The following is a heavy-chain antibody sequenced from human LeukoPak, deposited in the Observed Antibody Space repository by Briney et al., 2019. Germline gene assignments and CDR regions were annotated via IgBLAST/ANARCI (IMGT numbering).Heavy chain of an antibody. CDR2: ISYDGSNK. CDR3: ARDLGYSSSWDDAFDI. J-gene: IGHJ3*02. CDR1: GFDFSNYW. D-gene: IGHD6-13*01. V-gene: IGHV3-30-3*01. Sequence: SGGSLRLSCAASGFDFSNYWMSWVRQAPGKGLEWVAVISYDGSNKYYADSVKGRFTISRDNAENSLYLQMNSLRAEDTAVYYCARDLGYSSSWDDAFDIWGQGTMVTVSS.